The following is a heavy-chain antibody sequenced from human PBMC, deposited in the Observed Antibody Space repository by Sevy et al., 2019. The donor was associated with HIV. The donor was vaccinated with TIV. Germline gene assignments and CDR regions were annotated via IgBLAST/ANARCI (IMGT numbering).Heavy chain of an antibody. D-gene: IGHD4-4*01. CDR3: VTTNYYYYYMDV. CDR2: ISYDGSNK. J-gene: IGHJ6*03. CDR1: GFTFSSYA. V-gene: IGHV3-30-3*01. Sequence: GGSLRLSCAASGFTFSSYAMHWVRQAPGKGLEWVAVISYDGSNKYYADSVKGRFTISRDNSKNTLYLQMNSLRAEDTAVYYCVTTNYYYYYMDVWGNGTTVTVSS.